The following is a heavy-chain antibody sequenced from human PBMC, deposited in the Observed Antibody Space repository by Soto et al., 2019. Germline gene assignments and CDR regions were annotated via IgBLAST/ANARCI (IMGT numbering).Heavy chain of an antibody. CDR1: GFSLTTRGVG. V-gene: IGHV2-5*02. CDR3: AHIPNYYQYDWFDP. D-gene: IGHD3-16*01. Sequence: QITLKESGPTLVKPTQTLTLTCTFSGFSLTTRGVGVGWIRQPPGKALECLALIYWDDDKRYSPSLQSRLSITQDTSKNQVVLTMTNVDPVDTATYYCAHIPNYYQYDWFDPWGQGTLVSDSS. CDR2: IYWDDDK. J-gene: IGHJ5*02.